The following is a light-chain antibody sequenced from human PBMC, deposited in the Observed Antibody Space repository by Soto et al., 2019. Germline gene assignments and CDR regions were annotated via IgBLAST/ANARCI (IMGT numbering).Light chain of an antibody. Sequence: EIMLTQSPATLSLSPGERATLSCRASQSVSSYFAWYQQKPGQAPRLLIYDASNRATGIPARFSGSGSGTDFTLTITSLEPEDSAVYYCQHRSNWPPWTFGQGTKVEVK. CDR1: QSVSSY. J-gene: IGKJ1*01. CDR2: DAS. V-gene: IGKV3-11*01. CDR3: QHRSNWPPWT.